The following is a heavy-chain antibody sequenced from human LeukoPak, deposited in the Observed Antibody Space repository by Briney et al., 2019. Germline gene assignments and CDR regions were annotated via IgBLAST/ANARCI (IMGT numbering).Heavy chain of an antibody. CDR3: ARKNSSGWYWYFDL. V-gene: IGHV4-59*01. CDR2: IYYSGST. CDR1: GGSISSYY. D-gene: IGHD6-19*01. J-gene: IGHJ2*01. Sequence: SETLSLTCTVSGGSISSYYWRWIRQPPGQGLEWIGYIYYSGSTNYNPSLKSRVTISVDTSKNQFSLKLCSVTAADTAVYYCARKNSSGWYWYFDLWGRGTLVTVSS.